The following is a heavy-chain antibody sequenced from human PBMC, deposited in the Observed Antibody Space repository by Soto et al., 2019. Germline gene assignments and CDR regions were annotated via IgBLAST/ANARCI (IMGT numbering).Heavy chain of an antibody. V-gene: IGHV4-59*01. D-gene: IGHD2-15*01. CDR1: GGSISSYY. Sequence: SETLSLTCTVSGGSISSYYWSWIRQPPGKGLEWIGYIYYSGSTNYNPSLKSRVTISVDTSKNQFSLKLSSVTAADTAVYYCAREGSYKNYYCYGMDVWGQGTTVIVSS. CDR3: AREGSYKNYYCYGMDV. J-gene: IGHJ6*02. CDR2: IYYSGST.